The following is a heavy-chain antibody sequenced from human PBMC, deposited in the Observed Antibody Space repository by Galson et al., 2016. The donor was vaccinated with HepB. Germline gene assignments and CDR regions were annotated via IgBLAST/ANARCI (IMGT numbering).Heavy chain of an antibody. V-gene: IGHV3-23*01. Sequence: SLRLSCAASEFTFSTYAMTWVRQAPGKGLEWVSVISSGDDRTYYAASVKGRFTISRDSSTNTLYLQMNSLRAEDTAVYYCAKGRGGSCYSDMDVWGQGTTVTVSS. CDR2: ISSGDDRT. CDR1: EFTFSTYA. CDR3: AKGRGGSCYSDMDV. J-gene: IGHJ6*02. D-gene: IGHD2-15*01.